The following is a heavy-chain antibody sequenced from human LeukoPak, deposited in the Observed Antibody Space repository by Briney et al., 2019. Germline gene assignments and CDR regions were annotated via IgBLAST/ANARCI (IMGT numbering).Heavy chain of an antibody. CDR3: AVASYGSGSYYDPVDY. CDR1: GYTFNSYG. D-gene: IGHD3-10*01. CDR2: INPNSGGT. Sequence: ASVKVSCKASGYTFNSYGFSWVRQAPGQGLEWMGWINPNSGGTNYAQKFQGRVTMTRDTSISTAYMELSRLRSDDTAVYYCAVASYGSGSYYDPVDYWGQGTLVTVSS. V-gene: IGHV1-2*02. J-gene: IGHJ4*02.